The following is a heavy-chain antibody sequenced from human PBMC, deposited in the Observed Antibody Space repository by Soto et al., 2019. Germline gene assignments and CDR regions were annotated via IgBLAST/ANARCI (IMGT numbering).Heavy chain of an antibody. CDR3: ARDADKYDYGDYLPFSFDP. D-gene: IGHD4-17*01. CDR2: ISYDGSNK. CDR1: GFTFSSYA. V-gene: IGHV3-30-3*01. J-gene: IGHJ5*02. Sequence: GGSLRLSCAASGFTFSSYAMHWVRQAPGKGLEWVAVISYDGSNKYYADSVKGRFTISRDNSKNTLYLQMNSLRAEDTAVYYCARDADKYDYGDYLPFSFDPWGQGTLVTLSS.